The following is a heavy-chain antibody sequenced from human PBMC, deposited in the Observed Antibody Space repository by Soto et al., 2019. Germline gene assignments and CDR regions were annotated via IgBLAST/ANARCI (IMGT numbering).Heavy chain of an antibody. CDR2: IIPMFDTP. Sequence: SVKVSCKASGGTFSSDSFSWVRQAPGQGLEWMGGIIPMFDTPIYAQKFQGRVTMTEDTSTDTAYMELSSLRSEDTAVYYCATVRTSPYYYDSSGYYYFDYWGQGTLVTVSS. D-gene: IGHD3-22*01. CDR3: ATVRTSPYYYDSSGYYYFDY. V-gene: IGHV1-69*06. J-gene: IGHJ4*02. CDR1: GGTFSSDS.